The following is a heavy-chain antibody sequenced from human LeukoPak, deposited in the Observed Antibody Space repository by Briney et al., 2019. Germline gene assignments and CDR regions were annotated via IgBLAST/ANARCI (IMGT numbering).Heavy chain of an antibody. CDR3: ARSGVVTNSTDFTDYYCIDV. J-gene: IGHJ6*03. CDR1: GFSFSSND. Sequence: GGSLRLSCAAPGFSFSSNDKHWFRQPTGKRLEWVSRIGSAGDTYNAGSVKGRFTISRGNANNSLYLHMNGLRAGDTAVYYCARSGVVTNSTDFTDYYCIDVWGKGTTVTVSS. V-gene: IGHV3-13*01. D-gene: IGHD3-22*01. CDR2: IGSAGDT.